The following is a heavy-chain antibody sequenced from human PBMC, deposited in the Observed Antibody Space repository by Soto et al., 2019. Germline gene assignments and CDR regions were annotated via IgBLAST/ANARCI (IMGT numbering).Heavy chain of an antibody. D-gene: IGHD6-13*01. Sequence: EVQLVESGGGVVRPGGSLRLSCAASGFTFDDYGMSWVRQAPGKGLEWVSGINWNGGSTGYADSVKGRFTISRDNAKNSLDLQMNSLRAEDTALYYCARDGGKQQLVPIFDYWGQGTLVTVSS. V-gene: IGHV3-20*04. CDR3: ARDGGKQQLVPIFDY. CDR1: GFTFDDYG. J-gene: IGHJ4*02. CDR2: INWNGGST.